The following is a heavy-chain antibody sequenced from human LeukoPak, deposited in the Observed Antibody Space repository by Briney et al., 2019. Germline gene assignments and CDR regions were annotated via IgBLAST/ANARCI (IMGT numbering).Heavy chain of an antibody. V-gene: IGHV3-30*03. J-gene: IGHJ4*02. CDR3: ARDTPLPDYYDSSGYSRLIDY. D-gene: IGHD3-22*01. CDR2: ISYDGSNK. CDR1: GFIFNGAW. Sequence: SGGSRRLSCAASGFIFNGAWMNWVRQAPGKGLEWVAVISYDGSNKYYADSVKGRFTISRDNSKNTLYLQMNSLRAEDTAVYYCARDTPLPDYYDSSGYSRLIDYWGQGTLVTVSS.